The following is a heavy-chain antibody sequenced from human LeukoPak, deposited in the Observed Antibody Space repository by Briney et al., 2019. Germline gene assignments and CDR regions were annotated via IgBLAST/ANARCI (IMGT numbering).Heavy chain of an antibody. V-gene: IGHV3-23*01. D-gene: IGHD1-26*01. CDR3: ARLDSGDHGNIPH. CDR1: GFTFSSYA. CDR2: ISGSGGST. Sequence: PGGSLRLSCAASGFTFSSYAMSWVRQAPGKGLEWVSAISGSGGSTYHADSVKGRFTISRDNSKNTLYLQMNSLRAEDTAIYYCARLDSGDHGNIPHWGQGTLVTVSS. J-gene: IGHJ1*01.